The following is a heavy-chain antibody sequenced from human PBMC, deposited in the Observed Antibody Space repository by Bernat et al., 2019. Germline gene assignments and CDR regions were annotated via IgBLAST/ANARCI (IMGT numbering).Heavy chain of an antibody. J-gene: IGHJ6*02. Sequence: QVQLVQSGAEVKKPGSSVKVSCKASGGTFSSYAISWVRQAPGQGLEWMGRIIPILGIANYAQKFQGRVTITADKSTSTAYMELNSLRSEDTAGYYCARLGPDSGPMDYYGMDVWGQGTTVTGSS. CDR1: GGTFSSYA. V-gene: IGHV1-69*04. CDR3: ARLGPDSGPMDYYGMDV. CDR2: IIPILGIA. D-gene: IGHD2-8*01.